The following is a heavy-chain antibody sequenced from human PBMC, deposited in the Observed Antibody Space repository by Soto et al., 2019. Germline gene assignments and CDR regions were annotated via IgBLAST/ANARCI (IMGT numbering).Heavy chain of an antibody. J-gene: IGHJ3*02. D-gene: IGHD1-20*01. CDR2: MGGINEDT. CDR3: AKDRVNHNSVWDHFDI. Sequence: EVQLLESGGGLAQPGGSLRLYCAASGFTFSMFAMSWVRQAPEKGLEWVSGMGGINEDTYYIDSVKGLFTISRDNDKNMLFLQMNGVRVEDKVEYYCAKDRVNHNSVWDHFDIWGQGTVVTVSS. CDR1: GFTFSMFA. V-gene: IGHV3-23*01.